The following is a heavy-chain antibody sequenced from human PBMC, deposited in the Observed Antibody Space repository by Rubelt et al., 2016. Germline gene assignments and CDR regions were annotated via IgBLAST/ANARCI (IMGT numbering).Heavy chain of an antibody. CDR3: GRAWDYGDRFPIDD. Sequence: QVQLVQSGAEMRKPGASVKVSCQTSGYSFITYAVNWVRQAPEQGLEWMGWISAYNGDTKYAHKLQGRVTLTTDTSTNTAYMELTNLKSDDTAVYYCGRAWDYGDRFPIDDWGQGTLVTVSS. CDR2: ISAYNGDT. J-gene: IGHJ4*02. CDR1: GYSFITYA. D-gene: IGHD4-17*01. V-gene: IGHV1-18*01.